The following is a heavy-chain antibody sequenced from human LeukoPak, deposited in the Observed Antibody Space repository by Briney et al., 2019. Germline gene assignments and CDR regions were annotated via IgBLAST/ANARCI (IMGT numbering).Heavy chain of an antibody. Sequence: SQTLSLTCTVSGDSVSSGDYSWSWIRQHPGKGLEWIGYISYSGSTYYNPSLTSRVTMAVDTSKNQFSLKLTSVTAADTAVYYCARDRMGKLDYWGQGTLVTVSS. V-gene: IGHV4-31*03. CDR1: GDSVSSGDYS. D-gene: IGHD7-27*01. CDR2: ISYSGST. CDR3: ARDRMGKLDY. J-gene: IGHJ4*02.